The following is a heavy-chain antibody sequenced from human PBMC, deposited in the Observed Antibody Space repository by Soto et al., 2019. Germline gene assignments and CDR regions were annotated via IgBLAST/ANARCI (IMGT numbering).Heavy chain of an antibody. CDR1: GFTFSNYA. D-gene: IGHD3-22*01. J-gene: IGHJ3*01. CDR2: ISDSGVST. CDR3: AKDGGIDLVISKLLFDL. Sequence: EVRLLESGGGFVQPGGSLRLSCAASGFTFSNYAMSWVRQTPGRVLEWVSTISDSGVSTYYADSVKGRFAISRDNSMNTLFLQMNSLRPEDTAVYYCAKDGGIDLVISKLLFDLWGHGTMVTVSS. V-gene: IGHV3-23*01.